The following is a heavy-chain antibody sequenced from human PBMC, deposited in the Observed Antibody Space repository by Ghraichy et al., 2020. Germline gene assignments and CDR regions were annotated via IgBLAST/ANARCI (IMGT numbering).Heavy chain of an antibody. CDR3: ARTVNVGLTVIWFDP. J-gene: IGHJ5*02. Sequence: SETLSLTCTVSGGYINSSYWSWIRQPAGKGLEWIGRIFSSGSTNYNPSLRSRVAMSVDTSKSQFSLKLSSVTAADTAVYYCARTVNVGLTVIWFDPWGQGTLVTGSS. V-gene: IGHV4-4*07. CDR1: GGYINSSY. CDR2: IFSSGST. D-gene: IGHD2-8*02.